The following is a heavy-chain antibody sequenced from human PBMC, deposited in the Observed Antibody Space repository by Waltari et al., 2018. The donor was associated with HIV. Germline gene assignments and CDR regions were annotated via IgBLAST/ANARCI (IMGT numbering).Heavy chain of an antibody. CDR3: ATALYSSSSAGSIDY. Sequence: QVQLVQSGAEVKKPGASVKVSCKASGYTFTGYYMHWVRQAPGQGLEWMGWINPNSGGTNNAQNGQGRVTMTRDTSISTAYMELSRLRSDDTAVYYCATALYSSSSAGSIDYWGQGTLVTVSS. V-gene: IGHV1-2*02. CDR2: INPNSGGT. J-gene: IGHJ4*02. D-gene: IGHD6-6*01. CDR1: GYTFTGYY.